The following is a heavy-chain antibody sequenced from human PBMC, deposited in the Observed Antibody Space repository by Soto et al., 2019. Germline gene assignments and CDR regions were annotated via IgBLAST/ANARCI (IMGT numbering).Heavy chain of an antibody. V-gene: IGHV3-23*01. CDR2: IIGSGGST. Sequence: GGSLRLSCAASGFTFSSYAMSWVRQAPGKGLEWVSAIIGSGGSTYYADSVKGRFTISRGNSKNTLYLQMNSLRAEDTAVYYCANDTGDYPDWFVLWGQGPLVTVS. D-gene: IGHD4-17*01. J-gene: IGHJ5*02. CDR3: ANDTGDYPDWFVL. CDR1: GFTFSSYA.